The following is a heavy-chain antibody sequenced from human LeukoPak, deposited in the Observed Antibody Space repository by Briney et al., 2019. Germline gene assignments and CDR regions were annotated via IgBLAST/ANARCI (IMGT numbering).Heavy chain of an antibody. J-gene: IGHJ6*03. Sequence: ASVKVSCKASGYTFTSYDINWVRQATGQGLEWMGWMNPNSGNTGYAQKFQGRVTITRNTSISTAYMELSSLRSEDTAVYYCARVVRCYDSSAYYPIYYYCYMDVWGKGTTVTVSS. CDR3: ARVVRCYDSSAYYPIYYYCYMDV. CDR1: GYTFTSYD. CDR2: MNPNSGNT. V-gene: IGHV1-8*03. D-gene: IGHD3-22*01.